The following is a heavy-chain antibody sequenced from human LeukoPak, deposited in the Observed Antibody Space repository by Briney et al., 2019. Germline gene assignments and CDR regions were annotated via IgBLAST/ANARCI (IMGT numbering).Heavy chain of an antibody. CDR1: GGSFSGYY. V-gene: IGHV4-34*01. CDR2: INHSGST. D-gene: IGHD1-1*01. Sequence: MTSETLSLTCAVYGGSFSGYYWSWLRQPPGKGLEWIGEINHSGSTNYNPSLKSRVTISVDTSKNQFSLKLSSVTAADTAVYYCARVLNEAYYFDYWGQGTLVTVSS. J-gene: IGHJ4*02. CDR3: ARVLNEAYYFDY.